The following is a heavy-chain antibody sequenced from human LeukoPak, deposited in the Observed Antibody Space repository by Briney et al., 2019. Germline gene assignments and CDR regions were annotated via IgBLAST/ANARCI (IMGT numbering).Heavy chain of an antibody. Sequence: SETLSLTCTVSGDSISSYYWSWIRQPAGKGLEWIGRIYTIGTTNYNPSLKSRVTMSVDTSKNQFSLKLSSVTAADTAVYYCARGIAAAAKQGGFDYWGQGTLATVSS. D-gene: IGHD6-13*01. CDR2: IYTIGTT. V-gene: IGHV4-4*07. CDR1: GDSISSYY. CDR3: ARGIAAAAKQGGFDY. J-gene: IGHJ4*02.